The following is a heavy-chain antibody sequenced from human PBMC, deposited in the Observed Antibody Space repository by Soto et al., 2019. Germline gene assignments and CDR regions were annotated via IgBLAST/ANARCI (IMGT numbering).Heavy chain of an antibody. V-gene: IGHV1-69*01. CDR2: IIPIFGTP. CDR3: ARDRAPRGWSYLDL. Sequence: QVQLVQSGAEVKKPGSSVKNSCKAFGGSFSDYAISWVRQAPGQGLEWMGGIIPIFGTPNYAQKFQDRVTFTAHESTNTAYMELSRLTSEDTAVYYCARDRAPRGWSYLDLWGQGTQVTVSS. CDR1: GGSFSDYA. J-gene: IGHJ4*02. D-gene: IGHD2-15*01.